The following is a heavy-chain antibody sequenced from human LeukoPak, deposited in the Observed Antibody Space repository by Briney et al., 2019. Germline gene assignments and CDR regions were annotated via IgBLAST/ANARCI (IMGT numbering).Heavy chain of an antibody. CDR3: ARQVRDSSPGLYFDY. J-gene: IGHJ4*02. CDR1: GGSFSGYY. V-gene: IGHV4-34*01. Sequence: KASETLSLTCAVYGGSFSGYYWSWIRQPPGKGLEWIGEINHSGSTNYNPSLKSRVTISVDTSKNQFSLKVSSVTAADTAVYYCARQVRDSSPGLYFDYWGQGTLVTVSS. CDR2: INHSGST. D-gene: IGHD3-22*01.